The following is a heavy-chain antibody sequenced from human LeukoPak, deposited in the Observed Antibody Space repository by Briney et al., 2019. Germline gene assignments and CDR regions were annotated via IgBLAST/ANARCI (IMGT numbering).Heavy chain of an antibody. J-gene: IGHJ4*02. CDR1: GGYISSSNW. V-gene: IGHV4-4*02. D-gene: IGHD5-24*01. Sequence: SGTLSLTCTLSGGYISSSNWYSWVRQPPGKGLEWIGEIYHSGSTNYNPSLKSRVTISVDTSKNQFSLKLSSVTAADTAVYYCARVKSRDGYNYPGVDYWGQGTLVTVSS. CDR3: ARVKSRDGYNYPGVDY. CDR2: IYHSGST.